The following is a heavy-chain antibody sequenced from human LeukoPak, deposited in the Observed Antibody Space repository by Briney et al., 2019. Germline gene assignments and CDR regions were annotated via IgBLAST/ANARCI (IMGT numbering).Heavy chain of an antibody. CDR3: AKDRGTWLEP. J-gene: IGHJ5*02. CDR1: GFTFSIYA. Sequence: PVGSLRLSCAASGFTFSIYAMSSVRQAPRKGLECVLAISGSVGSTYYADSVKGRFTISRDHSKNRLYLQMNRPRAEARALYYFAKDRGTWLEPWGQGTVVTVSS. D-gene: IGHD3-10*01. V-gene: IGHV3-23*01. CDR2: ISGSVGST.